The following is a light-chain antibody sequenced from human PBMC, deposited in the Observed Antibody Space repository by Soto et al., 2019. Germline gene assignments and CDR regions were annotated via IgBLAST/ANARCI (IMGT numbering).Light chain of an antibody. J-gene: IGKJ1*01. Sequence: ETVMTQSPGTLSVSLGERATLSCRASQSVSIHLAWYQQKPGQAPRLLIYDTSTRATGIPARFSGSGSGTEFTLTIRSLEPEDFAVYYCQQYGSSGTFGQGTKVDIK. CDR1: QSVSIH. V-gene: IGKV3-15*01. CDR3: QQYGSSGT. CDR2: DTS.